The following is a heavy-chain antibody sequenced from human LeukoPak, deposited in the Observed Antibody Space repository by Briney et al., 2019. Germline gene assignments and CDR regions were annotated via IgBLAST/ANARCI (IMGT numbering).Heavy chain of an antibody. D-gene: IGHD1-1*01. V-gene: IGHV1-69*13. Sequence: SVKVSCKASGGTFSSYAISWVRQAPGQGLEWMGGIIPIFGTANYAQKFQGRVTITADESTSTAYMELSSLRSEDTAVYYCARKELEPAAFDIWGQGTMVTVSS. J-gene: IGHJ3*02. CDR1: GGTFSSYA. CDR2: IIPIFGTA. CDR3: ARKELEPAAFDI.